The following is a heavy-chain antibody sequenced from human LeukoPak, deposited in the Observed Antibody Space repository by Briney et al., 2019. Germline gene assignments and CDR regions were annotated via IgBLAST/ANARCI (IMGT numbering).Heavy chain of an antibody. V-gene: IGHV3-48*03. Sequence: PGGSLRLSCAASGFTFSSYEMNWVRQAPGKGLEWVSYISSSGSTIYYADSVKGRFTISRDNAKSSLYLQMNSLRAEDTAVYYCARDRRFGELFPSYNWFDPWGQGTLVTVSS. D-gene: IGHD3-10*01. CDR1: GFTFSSYE. CDR3: ARDRRFGELFPSYNWFDP. CDR2: ISSSGSTI. J-gene: IGHJ5*02.